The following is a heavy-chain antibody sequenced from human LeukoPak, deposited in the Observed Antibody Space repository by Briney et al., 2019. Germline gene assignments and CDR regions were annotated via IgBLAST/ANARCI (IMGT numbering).Heavy chain of an antibody. CDR2: INPNSGGT. Sequence: GASVKVSCKASGYTFTGHYMHWVRQAPGQGLEWMGWINPNSGGTNYAQKFQGRVTMTRDTSISTAYMELSRLRSDDTAVYYCARDRNHYDFWSGYSQTTNWFDPWGQGTLVTVSS. CDR1: GYTFTGHY. CDR3: ARDRNHYDFWSGYSQTTNWFDP. D-gene: IGHD3-3*01. V-gene: IGHV1-2*02. J-gene: IGHJ5*02.